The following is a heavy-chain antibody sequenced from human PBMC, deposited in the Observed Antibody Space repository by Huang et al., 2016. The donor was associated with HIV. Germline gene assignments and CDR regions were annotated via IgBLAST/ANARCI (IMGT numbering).Heavy chain of an antibody. CDR3: AGPNDIFTV. Sequence: EVQLVESGGGLVQPGGSLRLSCAASGFNCSSYWMSWVRQAPGKGLEGVASIKTDESEKYYVDSVKGRFAVSRDRAKNSVFLEMNSLSAEDTAVYYCAGPNDIFTVWGQGALVTVSS. J-gene: IGHJ4*02. CDR1: GFNCSSYW. D-gene: IGHD3-9*01. CDR2: IKTDESEK. V-gene: IGHV3-7*01.